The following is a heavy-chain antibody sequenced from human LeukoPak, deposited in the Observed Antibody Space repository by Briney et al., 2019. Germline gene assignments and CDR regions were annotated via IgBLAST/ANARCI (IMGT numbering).Heavy chain of an antibody. CDR2: IFGSGGST. Sequence: SGGSLRLSCAASGFTFSSYAMYWVRQAPGMGLEWVSGIFGSGGSTHYADSVKGRFTISRDNSKNTVYLQMNSLRAEDTAVYYCAKTTTGYSSGRFPGWPVDYWGQGTLVTVSS. J-gene: IGHJ4*02. CDR3: AKTTTGYSSGRFPGWPVDY. V-gene: IGHV3-23*01. CDR1: GFTFSSYA. D-gene: IGHD6-19*01.